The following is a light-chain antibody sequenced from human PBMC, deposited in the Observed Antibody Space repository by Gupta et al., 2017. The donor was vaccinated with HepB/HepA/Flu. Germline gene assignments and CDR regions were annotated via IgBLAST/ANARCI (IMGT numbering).Light chain of an antibody. J-gene: IGKJ5*01. V-gene: IGKV3-20*01. CDR1: QNVPNTY. CDR2: DAS. CDR3: QQDGSSRIT. Sequence: EIVLTQSPGTLSLSPGEGATLSCRASQNVPNTYLAWYQQKPCQAPSLLIYDASNRATGIPDRFSGSGSGTDFTLTISILDPEDFAVYYCQQDGSSRITFGQGTRLEIK.